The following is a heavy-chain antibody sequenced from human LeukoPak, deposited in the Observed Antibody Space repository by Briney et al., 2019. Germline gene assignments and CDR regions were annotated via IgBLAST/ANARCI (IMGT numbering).Heavy chain of an antibody. CDR3: AKDRTTMVRGVIDY. V-gene: IGHV3-9*01. D-gene: IGHD3-10*01. J-gene: IGHJ4*02. CDR1: GFTFGDYA. Sequence: GRSLRLSCAASGFTFGDYAMHWVRQAPGKGLEWVSGISWNSGSIGYADSVKGRFTISRDNAKNSLYLQMNSLRAGDTALYYCAKDRTTMVRGVIDYWGQGTLVTVSS. CDR2: ISWNSGSI.